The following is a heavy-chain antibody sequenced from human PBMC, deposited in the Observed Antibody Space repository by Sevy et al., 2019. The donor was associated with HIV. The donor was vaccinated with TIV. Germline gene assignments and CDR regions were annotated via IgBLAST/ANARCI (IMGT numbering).Heavy chain of an antibody. V-gene: IGHV3-7*01. Sequence: GSLRLSCKASGFTFSSFWMQWVRQAPGKGLEWVANISQDGNEIYYGDSVKGRFTISRDNAKNALYLQMDGLRAEDTGLYYCARRYFDLWGQGTLVTVSS. J-gene: IGHJ4*02. CDR1: GFTFSSFW. CDR2: ISQDGNEI. CDR3: ARRYFDL.